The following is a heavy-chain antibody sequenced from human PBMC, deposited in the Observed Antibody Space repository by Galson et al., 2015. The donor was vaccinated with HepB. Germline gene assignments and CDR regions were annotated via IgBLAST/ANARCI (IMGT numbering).Heavy chain of an antibody. V-gene: IGHV4-39*01. J-gene: IGHJ4*02. CDR1: GGSIRSSSYF. CDR2: IYYSGSI. Sequence: ETLSLTCTVSGGSIRSSSYFWGWIRQPPGKGLEWIGNIYYSGSIYYNPSLKSRVIISVDTSKNQFSLKLNSVTAADTAMYYCASDSTGYDGIDHWGQGTLVTVSS. CDR3: ASDSTGYDGIDH. D-gene: IGHD3-22*01.